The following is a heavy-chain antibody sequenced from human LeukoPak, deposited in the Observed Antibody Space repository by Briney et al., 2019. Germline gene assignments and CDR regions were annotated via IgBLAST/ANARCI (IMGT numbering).Heavy chain of an antibody. CDR1: GFSFSDYA. D-gene: IGHD3-22*01. CDR2: ISGGGDIA. Sequence: GGSLRLSCVASGFSFSDYAMSWVRQAPGKGLEWVSAISGGGDIAYYADSVKGRFTISRDNSKNTLYLQMSSLRAEDTAVYYCPRKYDSSGYYDHWGQGILVSVSS. J-gene: IGHJ4*02. V-gene: IGHV3-23*01. CDR3: PRKYDSSGYYDH.